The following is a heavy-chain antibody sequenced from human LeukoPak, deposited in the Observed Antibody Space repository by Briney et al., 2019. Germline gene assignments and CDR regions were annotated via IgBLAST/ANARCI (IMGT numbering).Heavy chain of an antibody. CDR2: INTNTGNP. D-gene: IGHD3-3*01. CDR3: ARDPTIFGVVSDYYYYMDV. V-gene: IGHV7-4-1*02. CDR1: GYTFTSYA. J-gene: IGHJ6*03. Sequence: ASVKVSCKASGYTFTSYAMNWVRQAPGQGLEWMGWINTNTGNPTYAQGFTGRFVFSLDTSVSTAYLQISSLTAEDTAVYYCARDPTIFGVVSDYYYYMDVWGKGTTVTVSS.